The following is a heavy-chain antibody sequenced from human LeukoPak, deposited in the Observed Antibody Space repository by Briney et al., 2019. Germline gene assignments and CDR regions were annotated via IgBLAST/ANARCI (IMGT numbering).Heavy chain of an antibody. V-gene: IGHV1-69*04. CDR1: GGTFSSYT. CDR2: IIPILGIA. Sequence: GSSVKVSCKASGGTFSSYTISWVRQAPGQGLEWMGRIIPILGIANYAQKFQGRVTITADKSTSTAYMELSSLRSEDTAVYYCAREWSSDYYYWFDPWGQGTLVTVSS. D-gene: IGHD3-22*01. CDR3: AREWSSDYYYWFDP. J-gene: IGHJ5*02.